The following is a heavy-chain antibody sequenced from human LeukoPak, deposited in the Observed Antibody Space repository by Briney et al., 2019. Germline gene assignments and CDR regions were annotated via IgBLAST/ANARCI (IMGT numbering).Heavy chain of an antibody. V-gene: IGHV4-61*09. D-gene: IGHD4-17*01. CDR1: GGSISSGSYY. Sequence: PSETLSLTCTVSGGSISSGSYYWSWIRQPAGKGLEWIGHMYTSGSTNYNPSLKSRVTISVDTSMNQFSLKLSSVTAADTAVYFCARGDYGDRGGRHYYYYMDVWGKGTTVTVSS. CDR2: MYTSGST. J-gene: IGHJ6*03. CDR3: ARGDYGDRGGRHYYYYMDV.